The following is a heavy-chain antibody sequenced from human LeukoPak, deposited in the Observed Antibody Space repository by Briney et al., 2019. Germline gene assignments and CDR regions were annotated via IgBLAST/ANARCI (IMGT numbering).Heavy chain of an antibody. CDR1: GFIFSSHH. Sequence: GGSLRLSCAASGFIFSSHHMHWVRQPPGKGLEWVSSISYDDSFIHYGNSMKGRFTISRDNAKNSLYLQMNTLRAEDTAVYYCVRDSYTREWHEIDADLWGQGTLVTVSS. V-gene: IGHV3-21*04. J-gene: IGHJ5*02. CDR3: VRDSYTREWHEIDADL. CDR2: ISYDDSFI. D-gene: IGHD6-13*01.